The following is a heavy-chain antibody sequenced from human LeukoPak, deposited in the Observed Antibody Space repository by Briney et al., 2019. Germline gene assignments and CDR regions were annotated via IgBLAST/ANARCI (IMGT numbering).Heavy chain of an antibody. D-gene: IGHD3-22*01. CDR3: ARDYYYDDSGQPVRLDY. J-gene: IGHJ4*02. V-gene: IGHV3-66*01. CDR2: TYRGGTT. CDR1: GFTVSSNY. Sequence: PGGSLRLSCVASGFTVSSNYMSWVRQAPGKGPEWLSVTYRGGTTYYAGSVKGRFTISRDDSKNTLYLQMNSLRAEDTAVYYCARDYYYDDSGQPVRLDYWGQGTLVTVSS.